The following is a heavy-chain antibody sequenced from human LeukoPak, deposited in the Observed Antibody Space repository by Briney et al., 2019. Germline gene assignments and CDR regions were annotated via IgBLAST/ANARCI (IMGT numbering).Heavy chain of an antibody. J-gene: IGHJ5*02. CDR2: IYYSGTT. D-gene: IGHD6-13*01. Sequence: YWIGWVRQMPGKGLEWMGFIYYSGTTYYNPSLKSRVFISLNTSQNQVSLQLSSVTAADTAVYYCARATGGAAAADFDPWGQGTLVTVSS. CDR3: ARATGGAAAADFDP. CDR1: Y. V-gene: IGHV4-31*02.